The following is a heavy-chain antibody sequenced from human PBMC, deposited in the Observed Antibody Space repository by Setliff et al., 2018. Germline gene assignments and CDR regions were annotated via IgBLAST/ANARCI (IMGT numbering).Heavy chain of an antibody. D-gene: IGHD6-19*01. CDR2: ISSYNGNT. Sequence: GASVKVSCKASGYTFTSYGINWVRQAPGQGLEWMGWISSYNGNTNYAQNLQGRVTITTDTSATTVYMELQSLRSDDTAVYYCVRSSAPQVVLAADFDFWGQGTLVTVSS. J-gene: IGHJ4*02. CDR1: GYTFTSYG. CDR3: VRSSAPQVVLAADFDF. V-gene: IGHV1-18*01.